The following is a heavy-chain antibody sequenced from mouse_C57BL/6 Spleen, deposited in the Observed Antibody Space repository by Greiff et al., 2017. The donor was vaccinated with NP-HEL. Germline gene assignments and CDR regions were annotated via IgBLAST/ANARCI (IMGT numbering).Heavy chain of an antibody. J-gene: IGHJ4*01. CDR2: INPNDGTT. D-gene: IGHD2-1*01. Sequence: EVQLQQSGPELVKPGASVKISCKASGYSFTNYNMNWVQQSPGKSLEWIGAINPNDGTTSSNQQIKGKATLNVDQSSSAAYMQLHSLTSEDSSVYSWAGNYGSMDYWGQGTSVTVSS. CDR1: GYSFTNYN. CDR3: AGNYGSMDY. V-gene: IGHV1-39*01.